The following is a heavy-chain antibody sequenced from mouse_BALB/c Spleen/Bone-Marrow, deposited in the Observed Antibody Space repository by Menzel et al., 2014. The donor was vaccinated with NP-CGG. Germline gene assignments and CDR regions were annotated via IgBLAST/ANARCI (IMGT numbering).Heavy chain of an antibody. Sequence: EVQLQQSGAELVRSGASVKLSCTASGFNIKDYYMHWVKQRPGQGLEWIGWIDPENGDTEYAPKFQGKATMTADTSSNTAYLQLSSLTSEDTAVFYCNARYYYAMDYWGQGTSVTVSS. J-gene: IGHJ4*01. CDR3: NARYYYAMDY. CDR2: IDPENGDT. V-gene: IGHV14-4*02. CDR1: GFNIKDYY.